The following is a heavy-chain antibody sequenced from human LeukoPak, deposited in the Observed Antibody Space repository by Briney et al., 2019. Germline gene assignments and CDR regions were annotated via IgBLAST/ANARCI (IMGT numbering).Heavy chain of an antibody. D-gene: IGHD1-14*01. CDR2: ISGYNGNT. V-gene: IGHV1-18*01. J-gene: IGHJ5*02. Sequence: ASVKVSCKTSGYTFNTYGIGWVRQAPGQGLEWMGWISGYNGNTRYPEKFQDRVTMTTDTSTNTAYMELRSLRAGDTAVYYCARAREVTNHDWFDPWGQGTLVTVSS. CDR3: ARAREVTNHDWFDP. CDR1: GYTFNTYG.